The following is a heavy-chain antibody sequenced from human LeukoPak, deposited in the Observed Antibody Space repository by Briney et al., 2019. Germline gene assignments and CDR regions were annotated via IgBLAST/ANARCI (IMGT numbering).Heavy chain of an antibody. CDR1: GYTFTGYY. CDR2: INPNSGGT. J-gene: IGHJ4*02. V-gene: IGHV1-2*02. CDR3: ASEGYCTNGVCQGEFDY. Sequence: AASVKVSCKASGYTFTGYYIHWVRQAPGQGLEWMGWINPNSGGTNYAQKFQGRVTMTRDTSISTAYMELSRLRSDDTAVYYCASEGYCTNGVCQGEFDYWGQGTLVTVSS. D-gene: IGHD2-8*01.